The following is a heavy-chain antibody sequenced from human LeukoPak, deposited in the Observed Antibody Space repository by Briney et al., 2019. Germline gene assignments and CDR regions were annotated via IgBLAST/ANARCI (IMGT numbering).Heavy chain of an antibody. D-gene: IGHD2-15*01. CDR3: ASPGYCSGGSCYYWYFHL. V-gene: IGHV3-33*01. Sequence: GGSLRLSCAASGITFSTSGMHWVRQAPGKGLEWVAFIWSDGSNKYHADSVKGRFTISRDNSKDTLYLQMNSLRAEDTAVYYCASPGYCSGGSCYYWYFHLWGRGTLVTVSS. CDR1: GITFSTSG. CDR2: IWSDGSNK. J-gene: IGHJ2*01.